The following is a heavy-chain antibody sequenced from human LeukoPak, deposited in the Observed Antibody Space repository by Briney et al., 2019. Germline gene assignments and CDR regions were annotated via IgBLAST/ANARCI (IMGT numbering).Heavy chain of an antibody. CDR3: ARGRGYYYMDV. V-gene: IGHV4-31*03. J-gene: IGHJ6*03. CDR1: GGSISSGGYY. Sequence: SETLSLTCTVSGGSISSGGYYCSWIRQHPGKGLEWIGYIYYSGSTYYNPSLKGRVTMSVDTSKNQFSLKLTSVTAADTAVYYCARGRGYYYMDVWGKGTTVTVSS. CDR2: IYYSGST.